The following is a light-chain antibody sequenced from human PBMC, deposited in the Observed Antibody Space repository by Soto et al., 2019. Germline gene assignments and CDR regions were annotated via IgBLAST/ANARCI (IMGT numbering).Light chain of an antibody. CDR3: SSYTSSSSVV. V-gene: IGLV2-14*03. J-gene: IGLJ2*01. CDR2: DVS. Sequence: QSALTQPASVSGSPGQSLTISCTGTSSDVGGYDSVSWYQHHPGEAPRLMIYDVSNRPSGISNRFSASKSGNTASLTISGLQAEDEANYYCSSYTSSSSVVFGGRTKLTVL. CDR1: SSDVGGYDS.